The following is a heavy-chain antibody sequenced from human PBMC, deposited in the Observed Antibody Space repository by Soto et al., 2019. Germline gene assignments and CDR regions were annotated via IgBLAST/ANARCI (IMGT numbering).Heavy chain of an antibody. J-gene: IGHJ6*02. CDR1: GCTFISYA. Sequence: SVKVSCKASGCTFISYAISWVRQAPGQGLEWMGGIIPIYGTANYAQKLQGRLTITADESTSTAYMELSSQRSDDTAVYYCARPKYLSDSKSTSCYHYGFDVWGQGTTVTVSS. V-gene: IGHV1-69*13. D-gene: IGHD2-2*01. CDR3: ARPKYLSDSKSTSCYHYGFDV. CDR2: IIPIYGTA.